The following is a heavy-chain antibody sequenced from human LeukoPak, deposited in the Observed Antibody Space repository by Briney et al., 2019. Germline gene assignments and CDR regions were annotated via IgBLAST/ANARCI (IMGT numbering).Heavy chain of an antibody. Sequence: GGSLRLSCAASEFTFSGYWMNWVRQAPGKGLEWVANIKQDGSEKYYVDSVKGRFTISRDNAKNSLYLQMNSLRAEDTAVYYCARAVKVTRRFYFDYWGQGTLVTVSS. CDR1: EFTFSGYW. D-gene: IGHD2-21*02. CDR3: ARAVKVTRRFYFDY. J-gene: IGHJ4*02. V-gene: IGHV3-7*01. CDR2: IKQDGSEK.